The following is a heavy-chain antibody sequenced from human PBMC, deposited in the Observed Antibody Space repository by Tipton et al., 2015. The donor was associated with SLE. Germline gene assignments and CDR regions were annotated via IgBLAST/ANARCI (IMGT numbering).Heavy chain of an antibody. Sequence: QLVQSGAEVKKPGESLKISCKGSGYSFTSYWIGWVRQMPGKGLEWMGIIYPGDSDTRYSPSFQGQVTIAADKSISTAYLQWSSLKASDTAMYYCARRTGVLWFGDRGGGYYMDVWGKGTTVTVSS. CDR1: GYSFTSYW. CDR2: IYPGDSDT. J-gene: IGHJ6*03. V-gene: IGHV5-51*03. D-gene: IGHD3-10*01. CDR3: ARRTGVLWFGDRGGGYYMDV.